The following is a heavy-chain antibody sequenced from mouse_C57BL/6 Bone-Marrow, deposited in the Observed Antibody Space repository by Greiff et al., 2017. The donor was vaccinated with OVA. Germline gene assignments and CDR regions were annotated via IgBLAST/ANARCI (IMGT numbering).Heavy chain of an antibody. J-gene: IGHJ2*01. V-gene: IGHV3-1*01. D-gene: IGHD1-1*01. CDR3: ARSNYGSSPFDY. CDR2: ISYSGST. Sequence: EVKLQESGPGMVKPSQSLSLSCTVSGYSITSGYDWHWIQHLPGNQQEWVGYISYSGSTNYNPYLKSRISITTDTSKNHFFLELNSVTTEDTATYYCARSNYGSSPFDYWGQGTTLTVSS. CDR1: GYSITSGYD.